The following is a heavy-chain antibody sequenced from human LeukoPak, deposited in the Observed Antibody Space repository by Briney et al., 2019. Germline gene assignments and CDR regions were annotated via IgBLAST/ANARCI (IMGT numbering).Heavy chain of an antibody. D-gene: IGHD2-2*01. CDR1: GYTFTSYY. CDR2: INSSGGST. Sequence: ASVKVSCKASGYTFTSYYMHWVRQAPGQGLEWMGIINSSGGSTSYAQKFQGRVTMTRDMSTSTVYMELSSLRSEDTAVYYCASGYCSSTSCVGWFDPWGQGTLVTVSS. V-gene: IGHV1-46*01. CDR3: ASGYCSSTSCVGWFDP. J-gene: IGHJ5*02.